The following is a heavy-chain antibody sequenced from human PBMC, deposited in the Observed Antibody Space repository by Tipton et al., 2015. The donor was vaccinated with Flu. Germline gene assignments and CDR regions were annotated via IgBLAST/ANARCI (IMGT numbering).Heavy chain of an antibody. CDR1: GFTLRNYA. CDR2: ISDSGGHI. CDR3: ARSVGGAAAY. J-gene: IGHJ4*02. Sequence: SLRLSCAASGFTLRNYAMTWVRQAPGKGLEWVSSISDSGGHIYYADSVKGRFTISRDNSKNTLYLQMNSLRAEDTAVYYCARSVGGAAAYWGQGTLVTVSS. V-gene: IGHV3-23*01. D-gene: IGHD3-16*01.